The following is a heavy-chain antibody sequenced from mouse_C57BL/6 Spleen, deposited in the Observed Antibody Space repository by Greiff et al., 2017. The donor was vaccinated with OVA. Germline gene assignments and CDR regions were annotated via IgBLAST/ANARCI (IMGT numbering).Heavy chain of an antibody. Sequence: QVQLQQSGAELVKPGASVKMSCKASGYTFTSYWITWVKQRPGQGLEWIGDIYPGSGSTNYNEKFKSKATLTVDKSSSTAYMQLSSLTSEDSAVYFCASDWYFDVWGTGTTVTVSS. CDR1: GYTFTSYW. J-gene: IGHJ1*03. CDR2: IYPGSGST. CDR3: ASDWYFDV. V-gene: IGHV1-55*01.